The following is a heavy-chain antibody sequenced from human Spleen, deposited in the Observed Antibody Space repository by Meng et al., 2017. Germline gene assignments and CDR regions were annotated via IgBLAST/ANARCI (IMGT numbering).Heavy chain of an antibody. V-gene: IGHV3-48*03. Sequence: GESLKISCAASGFTFRSYEMNWVRQAPGKGLEWISYISSSDNTIYYADSVKGQFTISRDNAKNSLDLQMNRLRAEDTAVYYCARCVEMATIGYYYYGMDVWGQGTTVTVSS. CDR2: ISSSDNTI. CDR1: GFTFRSYE. J-gene: IGHJ6*02. D-gene: IGHD5-24*01. CDR3: ARCVEMATIGYYYYGMDV.